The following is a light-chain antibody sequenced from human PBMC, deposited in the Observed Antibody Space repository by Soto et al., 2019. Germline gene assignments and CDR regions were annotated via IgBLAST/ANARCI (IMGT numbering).Light chain of an antibody. J-gene: IGKJ1*01. CDR1: QSISSC. CDR3: QHYNTYSPERT. Sequence: DIQLTQSPSTLSASVGDRVTLTCRASQSISSCFAWYQQKPGKAPKLLLYDASSLESGVPSRFSGSGSGTEFTLTISSLQPDDFATYYCQHYNTYSPERTFGQGTKVDIK. V-gene: IGKV1-5*01. CDR2: DAS.